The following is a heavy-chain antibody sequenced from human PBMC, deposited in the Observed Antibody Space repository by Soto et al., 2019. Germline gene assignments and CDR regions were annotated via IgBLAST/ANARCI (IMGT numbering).Heavy chain of an antibody. CDR3: ASQDYDKSVYYFDY. CDR2: IYNGGIP. CDR1: GGSVSSQY. Sequence: PSETLSLTCTVSGGSVSSQYWSWIRQPAGKGLEWIGRIYNGGIPLIHPSLESRVALSLDTSKNQFSPTLSSVTAADTAIYYCASQDYDKSVYYFDYWGRGTLVTVS. J-gene: IGHJ4*02. V-gene: IGHV4-4*07. D-gene: IGHD3-22*01.